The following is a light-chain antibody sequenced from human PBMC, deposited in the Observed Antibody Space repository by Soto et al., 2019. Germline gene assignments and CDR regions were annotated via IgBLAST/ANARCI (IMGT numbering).Light chain of an antibody. Sequence: NFMLTQPPSVSESPGKTVTISCTRSSGSIASDYVQWNQQRPGSAPTTMIYEDNQRPSGVPDWFSGSIDSSSNSASLTISGLKTEDEADYYCQSYDSDVVVFGGGTKVTVL. J-gene: IGLJ2*01. V-gene: IGLV6-57*04. CDR2: EDN. CDR3: QSYDSDVVV. CDR1: SGSIASDY.